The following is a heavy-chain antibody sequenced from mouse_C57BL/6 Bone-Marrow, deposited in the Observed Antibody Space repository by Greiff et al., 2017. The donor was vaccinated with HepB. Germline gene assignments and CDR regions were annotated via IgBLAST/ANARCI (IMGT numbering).Heavy chain of an antibody. CDR1: GYAFTNYL. CDR3: ARSFITTVVNYFDY. CDR2: INPGSGGT. J-gene: IGHJ2*01. V-gene: IGHV1-54*01. D-gene: IGHD1-1*01. Sequence: VQLKESGAELVRPGTSVKVSCKASGYAFTNYLIEWVKQRPGQGLEWIGVINPGSGGTNYNEKFKGKATLTADKSSSTAYMQLSSLTSEDSAVYFCARSFITTVVNYFDYWGQGTTLTVSS.